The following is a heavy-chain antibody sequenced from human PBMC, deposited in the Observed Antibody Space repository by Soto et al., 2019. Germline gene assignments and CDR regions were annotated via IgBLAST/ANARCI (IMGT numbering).Heavy chain of an antibody. CDR2: IWHDGKNK. CDR3: ARDPGQDETMDY. V-gene: IGHV3-33*01. J-gene: IGHJ4*02. CDR1: GFTFSNFG. Sequence: GGSLRLSCAASGFTFSNFGMHWVRQAPGKGLEWVAAIWHDGKNKYYADSAEGRFTISRDNSKNTLYLQMNSLRAEDTAVYYCARDPGQDETMDYWGQGTLVTVSS.